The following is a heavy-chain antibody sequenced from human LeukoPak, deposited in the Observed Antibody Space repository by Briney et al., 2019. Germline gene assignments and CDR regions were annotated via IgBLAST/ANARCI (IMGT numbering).Heavy chain of an antibody. D-gene: IGHD5-24*01. CDR3: ARDSKRGFDP. CDR1: GYTFISYN. Sequence: ASVKVSCKASGYTFISYNMHWVRQAPGQGLEWMGIINPSGGSTSYAQKFQGRVTMTRDTSTSTVYMELSSLRSEDTAVYYCARDSKRGFDPWGQGTLVTVSS. V-gene: IGHV1-46*01. CDR2: INPSGGST. J-gene: IGHJ5*02.